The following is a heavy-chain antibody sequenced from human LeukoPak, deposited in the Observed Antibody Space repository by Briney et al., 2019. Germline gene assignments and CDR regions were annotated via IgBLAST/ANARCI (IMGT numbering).Heavy chain of an antibody. CDR1: GYTFTRYY. CDR3: ARGPENYYYFDY. V-gene: IGHV1-46*01. Sequence: ASVKVSCKASGYTFTRYYMHWVRQAPGQRLEWMGMINPSVGTTGHAQKFQGRVTVTRDTSTSTVYMEMSSLRSEDTAVYYCARGPENYYYFDYWGQGTLVSVSS. D-gene: IGHD1-14*01. J-gene: IGHJ4*02. CDR2: INPSVGTT.